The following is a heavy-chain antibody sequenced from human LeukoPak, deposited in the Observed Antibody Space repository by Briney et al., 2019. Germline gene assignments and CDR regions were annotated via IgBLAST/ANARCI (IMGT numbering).Heavy chain of an antibody. CDR3: ARFNWNDVGSFDY. J-gene: IGHJ4*02. Sequence: GGSLRLSCAASGYTFSKYIMNWVRQAPGKGLEWLSYISSSSSPIYYADSVKGRFTISRDNAKNSLYLQIPRLRVGDPGVYYCARFNWNDVGSFDYWGQGTLVTVSS. D-gene: IGHD1-20*01. CDR1: GYTFSKYI. V-gene: IGHV3-48*01. CDR2: ISSSSSPI.